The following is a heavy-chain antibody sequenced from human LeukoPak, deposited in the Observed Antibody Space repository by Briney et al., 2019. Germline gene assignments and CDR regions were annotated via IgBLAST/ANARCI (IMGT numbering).Heavy chain of an antibody. CDR3: ARDKSGYSYGEPYYF. CDR2: ISSSSSYI. V-gene: IGHV3-21*01. CDR1: GFTFSSYN. J-gene: IGHJ4*02. Sequence: GGSLGLSCAASGFTFSSYNMNWVRQAPGKGLEWVSSISSSSSYIYYADSVKGRFTISRDNAQNSLYLQMNSLRAEDTAVYYCARDKSGYSYGEPYYFWGQGTLVTVSS. D-gene: IGHD5-18*01.